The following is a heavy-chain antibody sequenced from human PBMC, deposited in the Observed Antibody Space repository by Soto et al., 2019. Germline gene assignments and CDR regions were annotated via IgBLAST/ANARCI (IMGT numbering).Heavy chain of an antibody. Sequence: ASVKVSCKASGYTFTSYYMHWVRQAPGQGLEWMGIINPSGGSTSYAQKFQGRVTMTRDTSTSTVYMELSSLRSEDTAVYYCAKFYSSQLPFDYWGQGTLVTVSS. CDR3: AKFYSSQLPFDY. CDR1: GYTFTSYY. CDR2: INPSGGST. D-gene: IGHD6-13*01. V-gene: IGHV1-46*01. J-gene: IGHJ4*02.